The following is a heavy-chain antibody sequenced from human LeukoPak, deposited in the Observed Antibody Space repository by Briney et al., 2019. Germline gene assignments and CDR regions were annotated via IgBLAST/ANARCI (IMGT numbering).Heavy chain of an antibody. V-gene: IGHV4-39*07. CDR2: IYYSGST. CDR3: AREPETSLSPV. CDR1: GGSISSSSYY. Sequence: SETLSLTCTVSGGSISSSSYYWGWIRQPPGKGLEWIESIYYSGSTYYNPSLKSRVTISVDTSKNQFSLKLSSVTAADTAVYYCAREPETSLSPVWGQGTLVTVSS. J-gene: IGHJ4*02.